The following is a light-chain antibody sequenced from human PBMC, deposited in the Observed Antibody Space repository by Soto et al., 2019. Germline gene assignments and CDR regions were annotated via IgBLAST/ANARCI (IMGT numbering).Light chain of an antibody. CDR3: QQYGSSPGST. CDR1: QSVSSSY. Sequence: EIWLTQFPGTLSLSPGERATLSCGGGQSVSSSYLAWYQQQPRQAPSLLIYGASSIATGIPDRFSGSGSGTDFTLTISRLEPQDFAVYYCQQYGSSPGSTFGQGTRLEIK. CDR2: GAS. V-gene: IGKV3-20*01. J-gene: IGKJ5*01.